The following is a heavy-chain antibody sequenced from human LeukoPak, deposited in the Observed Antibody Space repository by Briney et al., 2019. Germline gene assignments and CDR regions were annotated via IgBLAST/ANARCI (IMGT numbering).Heavy chain of an antibody. D-gene: IGHD2-21*02. CDR1: GFTFNSYT. CDR3: ARAVVVTAGPDS. CDR2: INSNSNFI. V-gene: IGHV3-21*01. J-gene: IGHJ4*02. Sequence: GGSLRLSCIGSGFTFNSYTTLWVRQPPGKGLEWVSSINSNSNFIYYADSVKGRFTISRDRAEKSVYLQMSNLRAEDTAVYYCARAVVVTAGPDSWGQGTLVTVSS.